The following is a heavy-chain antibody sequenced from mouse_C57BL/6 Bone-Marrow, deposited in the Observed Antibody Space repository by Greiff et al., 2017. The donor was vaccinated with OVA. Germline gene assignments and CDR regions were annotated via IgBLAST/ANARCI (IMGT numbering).Heavy chain of an antibody. CDR1: GFTFSSYG. J-gene: IGHJ2*01. D-gene: IGHD2-3*01. CDR3: ARHEGWLLSFDY. V-gene: IGHV5-6*01. CDR2: ISSGSSYT. Sequence: EVQVVESGGDLVKPGGSLKLSCAASGFTFSSYGMSWVRQTPGKRLEWVATISSGSSYTYYPDSVKGRFTISRDNAKNTLYLQMSSLKSEDTAMYYCARHEGWLLSFDYWGQGTTLTVSS.